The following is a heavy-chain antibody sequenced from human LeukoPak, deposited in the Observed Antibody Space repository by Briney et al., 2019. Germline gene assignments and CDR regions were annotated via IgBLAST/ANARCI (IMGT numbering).Heavy chain of an antibody. D-gene: IGHD3-22*01. J-gene: IGHJ4*02. CDR1: GFTFSSYD. CDR2: IGTAGDT. Sequence: GGSLRLSCAASGFTFSSYDMHWVRQATGKGLEWVSAIGTAGDTYYPDSVKGRFTISRDNSKNTLYLQMNSLRAEDTAVYYCAKEAIDYDSSGYYDYWGQGTLVTVSS. CDR3: AKEAIDYDSSGYYDY. V-gene: IGHV3-13*01.